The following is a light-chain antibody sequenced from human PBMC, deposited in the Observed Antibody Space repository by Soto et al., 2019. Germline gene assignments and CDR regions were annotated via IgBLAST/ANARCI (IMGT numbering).Light chain of an antibody. V-gene: IGKV3-20*01. J-gene: IGKJ1*01. CDR2: GES. Sequence: IVLTQSPSTLSLSPGERATLSCRASQRVTSSYLAWYQQIPGQVLRVRIYGESSRATGIRDRFSGSGFGTDFTLTISSLEPEDFAVYYCQQYGSSPWRFGQG. CDR3: QQYGSSPWR. CDR1: QRVTSSY.